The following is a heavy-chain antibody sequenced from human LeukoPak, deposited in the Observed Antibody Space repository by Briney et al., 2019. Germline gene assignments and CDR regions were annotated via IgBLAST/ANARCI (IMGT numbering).Heavy chain of an antibody. J-gene: IGHJ5*02. D-gene: IGHD5-12*01. V-gene: IGHV3-11*01. CDR2: ISSSGSTI. Sequence: PGGSLRLSCAASGFTFSDYYMSWIRQAPGKRLEWVSYISSSGSTIYYADSVKGRFTISRDNAKNSLYLQMNSLRAEDTAVYYCARDGSSLPVHGRFDPWGQGTLVTVSS. CDR3: ARDGSSLPVHGRFDP. CDR1: GFTFSDYY.